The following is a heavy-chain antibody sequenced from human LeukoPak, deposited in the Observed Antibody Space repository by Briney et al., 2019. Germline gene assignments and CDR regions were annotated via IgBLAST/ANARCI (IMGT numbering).Heavy chain of an antibody. CDR1: GGSISSGGYY. J-gene: IGHJ2*01. Sequence: SQTLSLTCTVSGGSISSGGYYWSWIRQHPGKGLEWIGYIYYSGSTYYNPSLKSRVTISVDTSKNQFSLKLSSVTAADTAVYYCARGICGGDCYSLDWYFDLWGRGTLVTVSS. CDR2: IYYSGST. V-gene: IGHV4-31*03. D-gene: IGHD2-21*02. CDR3: ARGICGGDCYSLDWYFDL.